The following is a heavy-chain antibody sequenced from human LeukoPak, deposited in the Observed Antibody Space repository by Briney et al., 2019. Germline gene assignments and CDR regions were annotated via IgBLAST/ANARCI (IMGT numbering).Heavy chain of an antibody. V-gene: IGHV3-23*01. J-gene: IGHJ5*02. CDR1: RFTFSSYA. Sequence: GGSLRLSCAASRFTFSSYAMSWVRQAPGKGLEWVSAISGSGGSTYYADSVKGRFTISRDNSKNTLYLQMNSLRVEDTAVYYCAKVITPRTPNWFDPWGQGTLVTVSS. D-gene: IGHD4-23*01. CDR3: AKVITPRTPNWFDP. CDR2: ISGSGGST.